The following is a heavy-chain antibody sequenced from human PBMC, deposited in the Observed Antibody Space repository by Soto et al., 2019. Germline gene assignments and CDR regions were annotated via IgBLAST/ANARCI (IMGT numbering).Heavy chain of an antibody. Sequence: EVQLVESGGGLVKPGGSLRLSCAASGFTFTRYSMNWVRQAPGKGLEWVSSISSTTNYIYYGDSMKGRFTISRDNAKNSLYLEMDSLGAEDTAVYYCVRERGPFNAFDIWGQGTMVAVSS. CDR3: VRERGPFNAFDI. V-gene: IGHV3-21*06. CDR1: GFTFTRYS. CDR2: ISSTTNYI. J-gene: IGHJ3*02.